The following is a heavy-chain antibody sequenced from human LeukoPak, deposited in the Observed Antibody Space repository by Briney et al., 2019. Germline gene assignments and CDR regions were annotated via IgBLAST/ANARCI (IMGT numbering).Heavy chain of an antibody. CDR3: AKDIGPMVRGPETN. CDR1: GFTFDDYA. D-gene: IGHD3-10*01. Sequence: GGSLRLSCAASGFTFDDYAMHWVRQAPGKGLEWVSGISWNSGSIGYADSVKGRFTISRDNAKNSLYLQMNSLRAEDTALYYCAKDIGPMVRGPETNWGQGTLVTVSS. J-gene: IGHJ4*02. V-gene: IGHV3-9*01. CDR2: ISWNSGSI.